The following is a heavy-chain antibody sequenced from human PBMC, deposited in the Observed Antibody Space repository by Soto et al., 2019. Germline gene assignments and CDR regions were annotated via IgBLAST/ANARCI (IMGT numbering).Heavy chain of an antibody. Sequence: QVQLVQSGPEMMKPGASAKVSCKTSGYTLISFGISWVRLAPGQGLEWMGWINTYNGDTKYAQKFQARVTMITDTSTNTAHMELWSVTSDDTAVYYCARDIMIRSRWGYATATLYTYTGMDVWGQGTTVSVSS. D-gene: IGHD3-16*01. CDR2: INTYNGDT. CDR1: GYTLISFG. V-gene: IGHV1-18*01. J-gene: IGHJ6*02. CDR3: ARDIMIRSRWGYATATLYTYTGMDV.